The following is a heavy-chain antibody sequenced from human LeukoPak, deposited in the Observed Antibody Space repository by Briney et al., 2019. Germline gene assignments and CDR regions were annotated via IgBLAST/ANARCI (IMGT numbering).Heavy chain of an antibody. J-gene: IGHJ4*02. CDR2: ISYDGSNK. D-gene: IGHD4-17*01. V-gene: IGHV3-30*18. CDR3: AKALPARSHKPHAQIDY. CDR1: RFTFSSYG. Sequence: PGRSLRLSCAASRFTFSSYGMHWVRQAPGKGLEWVAVISYDGSNKYYADSVKGRFTISRDNSKNTLYLQMNSLRAEDTAVYYCAKALPARSHKPHAQIDYWGQGTLVTVSS.